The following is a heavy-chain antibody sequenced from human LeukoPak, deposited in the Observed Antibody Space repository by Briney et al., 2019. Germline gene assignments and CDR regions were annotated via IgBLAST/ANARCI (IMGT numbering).Heavy chain of an antibody. Sequence: PSETLSLTCTVSGGSISTNSYYWGWLRQTPGKGLEWVGSIYYTGITYHNPSLKSRVSISVDTSKNRFSLKLSAVTAADTAVYFCARGHLSSTRNYYLDFWGQGTLVTVSS. CDR2: IYYTGIT. CDR3: ARGHLSSTRNYYLDF. D-gene: IGHD1/OR15-1a*01. CDR1: GGSISTNSYY. V-gene: IGHV4-39*07. J-gene: IGHJ4*02.